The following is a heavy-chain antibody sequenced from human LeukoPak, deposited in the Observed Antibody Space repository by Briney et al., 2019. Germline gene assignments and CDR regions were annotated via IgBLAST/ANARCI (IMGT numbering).Heavy chain of an antibody. V-gene: IGHV1-18*01. Sequence: ASVKVSCKASGYTFTSYGISWVRQAPGQGLEWMGWISAYNGNTNYAQKLRGRVTMTTDTSTSTAYMELRSLRSDDTAVYYCARSSPIAAAGTSHFDYWGQGTLVTVSS. CDR1: GYTFTSYG. D-gene: IGHD6-13*01. J-gene: IGHJ4*02. CDR3: ARSSPIAAAGTSHFDY. CDR2: ISAYNGNT.